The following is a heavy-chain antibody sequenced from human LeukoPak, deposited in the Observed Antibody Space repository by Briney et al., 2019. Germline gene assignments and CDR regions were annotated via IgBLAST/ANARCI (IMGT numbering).Heavy chain of an antibody. D-gene: IGHD2-2*01. V-gene: IGHV4-39*01. CDR1: GGSISSSSYS. Sequence: SETLSLTCTVSGGSISSSSYSWGWIRQPPGKGLEWIGSIYYSGSTYYNPSLKSRVTISVDTSKNQFSLKLSSVTAADTAVYYCARQSLVVPAAPPRYMDVWGKGTTVTVSS. J-gene: IGHJ6*03. CDR3: ARQSLVVPAAPPRYMDV. CDR2: IYYSGST.